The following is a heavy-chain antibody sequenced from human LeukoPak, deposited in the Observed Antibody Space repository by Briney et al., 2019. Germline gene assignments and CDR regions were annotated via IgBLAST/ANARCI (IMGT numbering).Heavy chain of an antibody. Sequence: ASVKVSCKASGYTFTGYYMHWVRQAPGQGLEWMGWINPNSGGTDYAQKFQGRVTMTRDTSISTAYMELSRLRSDDTAVYYCARRLRPGKDAFDIWGQGTMVTVSS. J-gene: IGHJ3*02. CDR2: INPNSGGT. CDR3: ARRLRPGKDAFDI. CDR1: GYTFTGYY. D-gene: IGHD1-26*01. V-gene: IGHV1-2*02.